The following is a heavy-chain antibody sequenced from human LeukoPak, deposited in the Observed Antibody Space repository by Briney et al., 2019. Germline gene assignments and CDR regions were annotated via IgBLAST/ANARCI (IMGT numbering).Heavy chain of an antibody. D-gene: IGHD4-17*01. J-gene: IGHJ3*01. CDR2: ISGSGSYI. V-gene: IGHV3-21*01. Sequence: GGSLRLSCAASGFIFSIYAMNWVRQAPGKGLEWVSSISGSGSYIHYGDSMKGRFTISRDNAKKSVYLHMSRLRAEDHAVYYCARGLGSGDYVANAFDFWGRGTTVSVS. CDR1: GFIFSIYA. CDR3: ARGLGSGDYVANAFDF.